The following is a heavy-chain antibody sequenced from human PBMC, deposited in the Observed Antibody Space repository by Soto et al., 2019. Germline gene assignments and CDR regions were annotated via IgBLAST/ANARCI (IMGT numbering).Heavy chain of an antibody. CDR2: IIPIFGTP. CDR3: ATNEGRDGYRFDY. Sequence: SVKVSCKASGVTFSRQDMRWVRQAPGRGLEWMGGIIPIFGTPQYAEKFQDRVTITADESTSTAYMELSSLTSEDTAVYYCATNEGRDGYRFDYWGQGTLVTVSS. CDR1: GVTFSRQD. D-gene: IGHD5-12*01. V-gene: IGHV1-69*13. J-gene: IGHJ4*02.